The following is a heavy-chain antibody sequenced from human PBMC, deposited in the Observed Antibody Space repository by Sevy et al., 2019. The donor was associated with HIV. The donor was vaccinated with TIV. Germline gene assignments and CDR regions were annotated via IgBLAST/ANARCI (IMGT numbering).Heavy chain of an antibody. CDR2: IGPDGDII. CDR3: TKSDTASFV. Sequence: GGCLRLSCAASGFVFSGFGLHWVRQAPGKGPEWLAYIGPDGDIIKYSDSVRGRFIIARDNSKKSLYLQMHSLRPADTALHYCTKSDTASFVWGQGISVTVSS. V-gene: IGHV3-30*02. CDR1: GFVFSGFG. D-gene: IGHD2-2*02. J-gene: IGHJ4*02.